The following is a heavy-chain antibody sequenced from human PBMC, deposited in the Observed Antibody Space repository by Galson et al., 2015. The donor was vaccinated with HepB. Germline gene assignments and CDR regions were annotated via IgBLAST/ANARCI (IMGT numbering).Heavy chain of an antibody. Sequence: QSGAEVKKPGESLKISCKGSGYSFTSYWIGWVRQMPGKGLEWMGIIYPGDSDTRYSPSFQGQVTISADKSISTAYLQWSSLKASDTAMYYCARHSSCSSTSCYLIRGMDVWGQGTTVTVSS. CDR3: ARHSSCSSTSCYLIRGMDV. CDR1: GYSFTSYW. CDR2: IYPGDSDT. V-gene: IGHV5-51*01. D-gene: IGHD2-2*01. J-gene: IGHJ6*02.